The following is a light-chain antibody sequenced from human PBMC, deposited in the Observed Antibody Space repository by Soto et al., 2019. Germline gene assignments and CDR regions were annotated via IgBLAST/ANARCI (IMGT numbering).Light chain of an antibody. CDR3: QQYGWSRL. V-gene: IGKV3-20*01. CDR1: QSVSSSY. CDR2: GAS. J-gene: IGKJ2*01. Sequence: EIVLTQSPATLSLSPGERATLSCRASQSVSSSYLAWYQQQAGQAPRLLIYGASSRATGIPDSFSGRGSATDFTLTISRLEPEDFAVYYWQQYGWSRLFGQGTKLASK.